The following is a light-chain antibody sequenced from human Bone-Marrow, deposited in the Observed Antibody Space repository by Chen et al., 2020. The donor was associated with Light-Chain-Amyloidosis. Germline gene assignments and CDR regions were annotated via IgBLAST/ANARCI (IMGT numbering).Light chain of an antibody. CDR2: DVT. Sequence: QSALTQPRSVSGSPGQSVTISCTGTSSDVGGYNYVSWYQQHPGKAPKLMIYDVTKRPSGVPDRFSGSKSGNTASLTISGRRSEDEADYYCAAWDDSLSGGVFGGGTKLTVL. V-gene: IGLV2-11*01. CDR1: SSDVGGYNY. J-gene: IGLJ3*02. CDR3: AAWDDSLSGGV.